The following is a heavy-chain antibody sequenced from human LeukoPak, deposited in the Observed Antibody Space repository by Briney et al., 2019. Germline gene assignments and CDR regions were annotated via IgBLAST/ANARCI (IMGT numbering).Heavy chain of an antibody. J-gene: IGHJ4*02. V-gene: IGHV3-7*03. CDR1: GFTFSSYW. Sequence: GGSLRLSCAASGFTFSSYWMSRVRQAPGKGLEWVANIKQDGSEKYYVDSVKGRFTISRDNSKNTLYLQMNSLRAEDTAVYYCATYDSSGYYLHNFDYWGQGTLVTVSS. CDR2: IKQDGSEK. CDR3: ATYDSSGYYLHNFDY. D-gene: IGHD3-22*01.